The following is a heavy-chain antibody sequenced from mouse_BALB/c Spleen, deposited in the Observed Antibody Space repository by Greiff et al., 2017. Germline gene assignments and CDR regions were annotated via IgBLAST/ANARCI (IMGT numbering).Heavy chain of an antibody. Sequence: VQLQESGGGLVQPGGSLKLSCAASGFTFSSYGMSWVRQTPDKRLELVATINSNGGSTYYPDSVKGRFTISRDNAKNTLYLQMSSLKSEDTAMYYCARDYYGNYDYAMDYWGQGTSVTVSS. CDR3: ARDYYGNYDYAMDY. D-gene: IGHD2-1*01. CDR1: GFTFSSYG. CDR2: INSNGGST. J-gene: IGHJ4*01. V-gene: IGHV5-6-3*01.